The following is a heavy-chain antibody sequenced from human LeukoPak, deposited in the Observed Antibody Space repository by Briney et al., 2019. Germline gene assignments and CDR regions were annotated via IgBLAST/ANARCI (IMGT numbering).Heavy chain of an antibody. D-gene: IGHD1/OR15-1a*01. Sequence: ASVKVSCKASGYTFTSYDINWVRQATGQGLEWMGWMNPNSGNTGYAQKFQGRVTMTRDTSISTSYMELSSLRSDDTAVFYCARGGTGSMALDYWGLGTLVTVSS. V-gene: IGHV1-8*01. CDR3: ARGGTGSMALDY. J-gene: IGHJ4*02. CDR1: GYTFTSYD. CDR2: MNPNSGNT.